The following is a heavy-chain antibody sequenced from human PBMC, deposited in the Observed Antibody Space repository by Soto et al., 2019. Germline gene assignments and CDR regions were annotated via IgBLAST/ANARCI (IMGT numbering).Heavy chain of an antibody. V-gene: IGHV3-23*01. CDR2: ISGSGGST. CDR1: GFTFSSYA. J-gene: IGHJ4*02. Sequence: EVQLLESGGGLVQPGGSLRLSCAASGFTFSSYAMSWVRQAPGKGLEWVSAISGSGGSTYYADSVKGRFTISRDNSKNTLYLQMNSLRAEDTAVYYCAKEVEDTAMVRGYFDYWGQGTLVTVSS. CDR3: AKEVEDTAMVRGYFDY. D-gene: IGHD5-18*01.